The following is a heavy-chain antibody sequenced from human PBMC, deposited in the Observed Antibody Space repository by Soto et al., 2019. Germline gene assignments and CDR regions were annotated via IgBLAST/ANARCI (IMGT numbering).Heavy chain of an antibody. J-gene: IGHJ6*02. Sequence: QVQLVQSGAEVKKPGASVKVSCKASGYTFTSYGFSWVRQAPGQGLEWMGWISAYNGNTNYAQNLQGRVTMTTDASTATAYMELRSLRSDDTAVYYCARMIQPSYYYGMDVWGQGTTVTVSS. CDR3: ARMIQPSYYYGMDV. CDR2: ISAYNGNT. D-gene: IGHD5-18*01. CDR1: GYTFTSYG. V-gene: IGHV1-18*01.